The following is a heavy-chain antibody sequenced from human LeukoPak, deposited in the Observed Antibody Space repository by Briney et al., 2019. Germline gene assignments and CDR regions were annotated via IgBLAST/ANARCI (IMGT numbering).Heavy chain of an antibody. Sequence: PGGSLRLSCVASGFPFSGYWMDWVRQAPGKGMEWVANINQDGTNQYYAASAKGRFSTSRDNAKNSLYLQLNSLRAEDTGVYYCSRSLDYLGQGALVTVSS. CDR3: SRSLDY. V-gene: IGHV3-7*01. CDR1: GFPFSGYW. J-gene: IGHJ4*02. CDR2: INQDGTNQ.